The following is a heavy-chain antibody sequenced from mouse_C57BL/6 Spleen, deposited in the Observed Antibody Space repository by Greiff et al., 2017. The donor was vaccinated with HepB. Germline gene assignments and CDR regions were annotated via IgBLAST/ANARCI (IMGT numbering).Heavy chain of an antibody. J-gene: IGHJ4*01. Sequence: QVQLQQSGAELARPGASVKMSCKASGYTFTSYTMHWVKQRPGQGLEWIGYINPSSGYTKYNQKFKDKATLTADKSSSTAYMQLSSLTSEDYAVYYCARSDYDDYAMDYWGQGTSVTVSS. CDR1: GYTFTSYT. CDR2: INPSSGYT. CDR3: ARSDYDDYAMDY. D-gene: IGHD2-4*01. V-gene: IGHV1-4*01.